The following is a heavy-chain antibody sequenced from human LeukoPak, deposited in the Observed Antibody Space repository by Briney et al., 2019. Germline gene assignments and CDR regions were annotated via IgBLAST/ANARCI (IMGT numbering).Heavy chain of an antibody. CDR3: ARSHQRVGIEDY. CDR2: IWYDGSNK. V-gene: IGHV3-33*01. CDR1: GFTFSSYG. J-gene: IGHJ4*02. Sequence: PGRSLRLSCAASGFTFSSYGMHWVRQAPGKGLEWVAVIWYDGSNKYYADSVKGRFTISRDNAKNSLYLQINSLRADDTAVYYCARSHQRVGIEDYWGQGTLVTVSS. D-gene: IGHD2-21*01.